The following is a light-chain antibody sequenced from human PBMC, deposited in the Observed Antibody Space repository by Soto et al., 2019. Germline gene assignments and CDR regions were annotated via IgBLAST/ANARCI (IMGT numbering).Light chain of an antibody. CDR3: QQYNNLPPT. CDR2: SAS. V-gene: IGKV3-15*01. Sequence: DIVMTQSPLTLSVSPGESATLSCRASERVSTNLAWYQQTPGQAPRLLIYSASRRPTDIPVRFSGSGSGAEFTLTISSLQSEDFAIYYCQQYNNLPPTFGQGTEVEVK. J-gene: IGKJ1*01. CDR1: ERVSTN.